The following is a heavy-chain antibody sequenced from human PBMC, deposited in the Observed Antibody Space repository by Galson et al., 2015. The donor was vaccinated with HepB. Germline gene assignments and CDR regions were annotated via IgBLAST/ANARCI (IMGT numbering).Heavy chain of an antibody. CDR3: ARAIITSRGYYIDV. CDR2: IIPIIDQT. CDR1: GGTFSSYA. Sequence: SVKVSCKVSGGTFSSYAFNWVRQAPGQGLEWMGGIIPIIDQTDYAQMFQGRVTITADKSTNTAFMELTSLRSQDTALYYCARAIITSRGYYIDVWGKGTTVTVSS. D-gene: IGHD3-10*01. V-gene: IGHV1-69*10. J-gene: IGHJ6*03.